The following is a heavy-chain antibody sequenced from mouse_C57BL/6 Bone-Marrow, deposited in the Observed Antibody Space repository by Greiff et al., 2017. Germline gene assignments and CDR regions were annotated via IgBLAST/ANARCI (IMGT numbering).Heavy chain of an antibody. CDR3: ARLTTVVATGDY. CDR2: ISSGSSTI. CDR1: GFTFSDYG. V-gene: IGHV5-17*01. J-gene: IGHJ2*01. D-gene: IGHD1-1*01. Sequence: EVQLVESGGGLVKPGGSLKLSCAASGFTFSDYGMHWVRQAPEKGLEWVAYISSGSSTIYYADTVKGRFTISRDNAKNTLFLQMTSLRSEDTAMYYCARLTTVVATGDYWGQGTTLTVSS.